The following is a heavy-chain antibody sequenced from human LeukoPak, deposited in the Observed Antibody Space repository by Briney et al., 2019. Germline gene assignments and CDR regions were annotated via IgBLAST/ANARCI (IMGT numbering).Heavy chain of an antibody. V-gene: IGHV5-51*01. CDR1: GYTFTTYW. Sequence: GESLKISCKGSGYTFTTYWIAWVRQMPGKGLEWMGIIYPGDSDTRYSPSFQGQVTISADKSINTAYLQWSSLKASDTAMYYCARSTGPSGSYDSWGQGTLVSVS. J-gene: IGHJ4*02. D-gene: IGHD1-26*01. CDR2: IYPGDSDT. CDR3: ARSTGPSGSYDS.